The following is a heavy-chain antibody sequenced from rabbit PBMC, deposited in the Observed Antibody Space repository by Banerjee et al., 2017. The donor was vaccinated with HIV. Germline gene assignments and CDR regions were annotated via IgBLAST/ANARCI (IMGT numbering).Heavy chain of an antibody. CDR3: ARHGSSSVWGGDL. D-gene: IGHD4-1*01. V-gene: IGHV1S45*01. CDR2: IDAGGSDST. Sequence: QEQLEESGGDLVKPEGSLTLTCTASGFSFSSSYWICWVRQAPGKGLEWSACIDAGGSDSTYYASWAKGRLTISKTSSTTVTLQMTSLTAADTATYFCARHGSSSVWGGDLWGPGTLVTVS. J-gene: IGHJ4*01. CDR1: GFSFSSSYW.